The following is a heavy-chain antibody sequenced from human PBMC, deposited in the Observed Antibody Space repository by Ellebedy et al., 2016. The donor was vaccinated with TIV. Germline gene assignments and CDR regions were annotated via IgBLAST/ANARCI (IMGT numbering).Heavy chain of an antibody. CDR2: IKGITDGGTA. D-gene: IGHD3-9*01. CDR1: GFNFNNAW. J-gene: IGHJ4*02. V-gene: IGHV3-15*07. Sequence: GESLKISCAASGFNFNNAWMNWVRQAPGKGLEWVGHIKGITDGGTADYAGAVKGRFTIWRDDSKNTVFLQMNRLKTEDTALYYCSTSFYWRGLRVGMDNWGQGTLATVSS. CDR3: STSFYWRGLRVGMDN.